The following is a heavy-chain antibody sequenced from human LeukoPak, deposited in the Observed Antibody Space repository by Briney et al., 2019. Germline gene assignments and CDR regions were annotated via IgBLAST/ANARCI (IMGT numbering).Heavy chain of an antibody. Sequence: GGSLRLSCAASGFSFSTYWMSWVRQAPGKGLEWVSAISGSGGSTYYADSVKGRFTISRDNSKNTLYLQMNSLRAEDTAVYYCAKDYEYCSSTSCYPSYYFDYWGQGTLVTVSS. CDR2: ISGSGGST. J-gene: IGHJ4*02. V-gene: IGHV3-23*01. D-gene: IGHD2-2*01. CDR3: AKDYEYCSSTSCYPSYYFDY. CDR1: GFSFSTYW.